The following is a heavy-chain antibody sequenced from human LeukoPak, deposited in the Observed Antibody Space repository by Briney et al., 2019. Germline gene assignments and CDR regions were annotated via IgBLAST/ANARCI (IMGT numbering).Heavy chain of an antibody. CDR2: ISTNGGST. CDR3: VSTAQG. D-gene: IGHD4-17*01. Sequence: GGSLRLSCSASGFTFSNYAMHWVRQAPGKGLEYVSAISTNGGSTYYADSVKGRFTISRDSSKNTLYLQMSSLSTEDTAVYYCVSTAQGWGQGILVTVSS. V-gene: IGHV3-64D*06. J-gene: IGHJ4*02. CDR1: GFTFSNYA.